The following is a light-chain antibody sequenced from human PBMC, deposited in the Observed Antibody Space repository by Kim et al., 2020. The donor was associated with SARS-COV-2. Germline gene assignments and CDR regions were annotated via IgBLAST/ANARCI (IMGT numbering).Light chain of an antibody. CDR3: QQLSSYPVT. V-gene: IGKV1-9*01. CDR2: SAS. Sequence: ASVGNRFTIHCRASLDISTSLAWYQQQPGKAPRLIIYSASILQSGVPSRFRGSGYGADFTLTITNVQPEDFATYHCQQLSSYPVTFGGGTKVDIK. CDR1: LDISTS. J-gene: IGKJ4*01.